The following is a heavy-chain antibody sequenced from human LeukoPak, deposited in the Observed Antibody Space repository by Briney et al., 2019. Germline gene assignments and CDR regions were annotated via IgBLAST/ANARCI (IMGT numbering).Heavy chain of an antibody. V-gene: IGHV3-30*18. CDR1: GFTFSSYG. D-gene: IGHD3-10*02. CDR3: AELGITMIGGV. J-gene: IGHJ6*04. Sequence: GRSLRLSCAASGFTFSSYGMHWVRQAPGKGLEWVAVISYDGSNKYYADSVRGRFTISRDNSKNTLYLQMNSLRAEDTAVYYCAELGITMIGGVWGKGTTVTISS. CDR2: ISYDGSNK.